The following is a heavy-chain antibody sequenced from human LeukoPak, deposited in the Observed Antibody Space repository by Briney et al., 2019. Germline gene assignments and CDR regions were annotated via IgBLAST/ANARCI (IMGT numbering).Heavy chain of an antibody. CDR1: GYTFTGYY. CDR2: INPNSGGT. Sequence: ASVKVSCKASGYTFTGYYMHWVRQAPGQELEWMGRINPNSGGTNYAQKFQGRVTMTRNTSINTAYMELSSLRSEDTAVYYCARGMIQCMDVWGKGTTVTVSS. D-gene: IGHD3-22*01. J-gene: IGHJ6*03. CDR3: ARGMIQCMDV. V-gene: IGHV1-2*06.